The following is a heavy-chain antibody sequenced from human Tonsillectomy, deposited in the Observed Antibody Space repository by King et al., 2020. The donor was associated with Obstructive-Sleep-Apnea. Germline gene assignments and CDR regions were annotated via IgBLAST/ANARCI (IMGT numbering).Heavy chain of an antibody. CDR1: GYNLSTYV. J-gene: IGHJ5*02. CDR2: IDTNTGNP. Sequence: QLVQSGSELRKPGASVKVSCKASGYNLSTYVMNWVRQAPGQGLEWLGWIDTNTGNPTYAQGFTRRFVFSLDTSVSTAYLQISSLRTEDTAVYYCARGRSWFDPWGQGTLVTVS. CDR3: ARGRSWFDP. V-gene: IGHV7-4-1*02.